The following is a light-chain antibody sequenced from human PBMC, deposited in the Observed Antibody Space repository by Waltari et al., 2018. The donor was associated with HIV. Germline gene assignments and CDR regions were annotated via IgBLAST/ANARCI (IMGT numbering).Light chain of an antibody. V-gene: IGLV1-47*01. CDR2: RGM. CDR1: SSNTGSNY. J-gene: IGLJ2*01. Sequence: QSVVTQPPSASGTPGQRVTISCSGSSSNTGSNYVFWYQQLPGTAPRFPMYRGMHVPSGVPDRFSVSRAGTSASLALSGLRSEDEGDYFCATWDDSLRGVVFGGGSKLNVL. CDR3: ATWDDSLRGVV.